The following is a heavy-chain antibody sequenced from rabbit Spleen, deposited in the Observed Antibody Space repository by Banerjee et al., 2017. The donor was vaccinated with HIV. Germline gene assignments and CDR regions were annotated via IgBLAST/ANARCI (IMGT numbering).Heavy chain of an antibody. CDR1: GFSFSSSYY. V-gene: IGHV1S45*01. Sequence: QEQLEESGGDLVKPGASLTLTCTASGFSFSSSYYMCWVRQAPGKGLEWIACIYTGDGNTYYASWAKGRFTISKTSSTTVTLQMTSLTAADTATYFCARVDAGSGVYKSWGPGTLVTVS. CDR3: ARVDAGSGVYKS. CDR2: IYTGDGNT. D-gene: IGHD8-1*01. J-gene: IGHJ4*01.